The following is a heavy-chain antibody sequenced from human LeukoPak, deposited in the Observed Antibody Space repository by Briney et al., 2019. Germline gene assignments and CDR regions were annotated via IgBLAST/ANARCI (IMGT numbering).Heavy chain of an antibody. CDR1: GFTVSSNY. D-gene: IGHD2-15*01. J-gene: IGHJ6*04. CDR3: ARTNCSGGSCYGWDYYYYGMDV. V-gene: IGHV3-66*01. Sequence: GSLRLSCAASGFTVSSNYMSWVRQAPGKGLEWVSVIYSGGSTYYADSVKGRFTISRDNPKNTLYLQMNSLRAEDTAVYYCARTNCSGGSCYGWDYYYYGMDVWGKGTTVTVSS. CDR2: IYSGGST.